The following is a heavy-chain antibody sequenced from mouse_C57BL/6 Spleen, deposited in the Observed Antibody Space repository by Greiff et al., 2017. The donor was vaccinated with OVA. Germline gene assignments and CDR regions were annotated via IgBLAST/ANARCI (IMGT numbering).Heavy chain of an antibody. Sequence: ESGPGLVKPSQSLSLTCSVTGYSITSGYYWNWIRQFPGNKLEWMGYISYDGSNNYNPSLKNRISITRDTSKNQFFLKLNSVTTEDTATYYCAREYYGNYEDYFDYWGQGTTLTVSS. CDR2: ISYDGSN. V-gene: IGHV3-6*01. J-gene: IGHJ2*01. CDR1: GYSITSGYY. D-gene: IGHD2-1*01. CDR3: AREYYGNYEDYFDY.